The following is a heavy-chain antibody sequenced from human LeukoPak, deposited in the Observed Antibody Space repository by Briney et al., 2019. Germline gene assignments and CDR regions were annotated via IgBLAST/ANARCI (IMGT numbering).Heavy chain of an antibody. Sequence: PGRSLRLSCAASGFTFSSYGMHWVRQAPGKGLEWVAVIWYDGSNKYYADSVKGRFTISRDNSKNTQYLQMNSLRAEDTAVYYCARDRLGGYSYGYDYWGQGTLVTVSS. J-gene: IGHJ4*02. CDR3: ARDRLGGYSYGYDY. V-gene: IGHV3-33*01. CDR1: GFTFSSYG. D-gene: IGHD5-18*01. CDR2: IWYDGSNK.